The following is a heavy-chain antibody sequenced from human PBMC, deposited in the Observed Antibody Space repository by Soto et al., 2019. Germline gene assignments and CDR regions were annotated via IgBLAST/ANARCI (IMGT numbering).Heavy chain of an antibody. D-gene: IGHD6-13*01. Sequence: PGGSLRLSCAASGFTFSSYAMSWVRQAPGKGLEWVSSISSSSSYIYYADSVKGRFTISRDNAKNSLYLQMNSLRAEDTAVYYCARDITGDSSSWPNAFDIWGRGTMVTVSS. V-gene: IGHV3-21*01. CDR3: ARDITGDSSSWPNAFDI. CDR2: ISSSSSYI. J-gene: IGHJ3*02. CDR1: GFTFSSYA.